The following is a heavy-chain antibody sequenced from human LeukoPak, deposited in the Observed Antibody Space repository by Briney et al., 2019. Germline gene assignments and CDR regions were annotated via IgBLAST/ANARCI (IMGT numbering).Heavy chain of an antibody. Sequence: PGRSLRLSCAASGFTFSSYAMHWVRQAPGKGLEWVSYISSSGSTIYYADSVKGRFTISRDNAKNTLYLQMNSLRAEDTAVYYCARETPYDILTGYYNYYHSYGMDVWGKGTTVTVSS. J-gene: IGHJ6*04. CDR3: ARETPYDILTGYYNYYHSYGMDV. D-gene: IGHD3-9*01. CDR2: ISSSGSTI. CDR1: GFTFSSYA. V-gene: IGHV3-48*03.